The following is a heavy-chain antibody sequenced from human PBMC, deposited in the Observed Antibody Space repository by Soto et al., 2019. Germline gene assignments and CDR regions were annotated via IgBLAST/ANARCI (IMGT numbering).Heavy chain of an antibody. CDR3: ARGSAFIGLDY. CDR1: GFIFSRYS. J-gene: IGHJ4*02. Sequence: EVQLVESGGGLVKPGGSLRLSCAVSGFIFSRYSMKWVRQAPGKGLEWVSSIGTSGSYIYDTDSVKGRFTISRDNTKDSLYLHMNSLRAEDTAIYYCARGSAFIGLDYWGQGTPVTVSS. CDR2: IGTSGSYI. V-gene: IGHV3-21*01. D-gene: IGHD1-26*01.